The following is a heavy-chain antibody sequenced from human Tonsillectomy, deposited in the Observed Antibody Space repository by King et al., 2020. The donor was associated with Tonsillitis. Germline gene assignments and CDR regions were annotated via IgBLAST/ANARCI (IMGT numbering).Heavy chain of an antibody. J-gene: IGHJ4*02. V-gene: IGHV4-34*01. CDR2: INHSGST. CDR1: GGSFSGYY. Sequence: VQLQQWGAGLLKPSETLSLTCAVYGGSFSGYYWSWIRQPPGKGLEWIGEINHSGSTNYNPSLKSRVTISVDTSKNQFSLKLSSVTAADTAVYYCARGTTTVALGYWGQGTLVTVSS. CDR3: ARGTTTVALGY. D-gene: IGHD4-23*01.